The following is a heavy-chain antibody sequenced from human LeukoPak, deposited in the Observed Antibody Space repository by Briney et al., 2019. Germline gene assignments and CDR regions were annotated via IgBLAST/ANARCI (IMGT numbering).Heavy chain of an antibody. J-gene: IGHJ4*02. CDR1: GGSISSYY. V-gene: IGHV4-59*05. CDR2: IYYSGST. CDR3: ARHKYSSQATDY. D-gene: IGHD6-13*01. Sequence: SETLSLTCTVSGGSISSYYWSWIRQPAGKGLEWIGSIYYSGSTYYNPSLKSRVTISVDTSKNQFSLKLSSVTAADTAVYYCARHKYSSQATDYWGQGTLVTVSS.